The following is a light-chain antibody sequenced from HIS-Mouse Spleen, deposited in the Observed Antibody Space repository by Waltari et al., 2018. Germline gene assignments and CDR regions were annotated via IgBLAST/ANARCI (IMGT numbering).Light chain of an antibody. V-gene: IGLV2-11*01. Sequence: QSALTQPRSVSGSPGPSVTISCTGTSSDVGGYNYVSWYQQHPGKAPKLMSYDVSKRPSGVPDRFSGSKSGNTASLTISGLQAEDEADYYCCSYAGSYVFGTGTKVTVL. CDR1: SSDVGGYNY. CDR2: DVS. CDR3: CSYAGSYV. J-gene: IGLJ1*01.